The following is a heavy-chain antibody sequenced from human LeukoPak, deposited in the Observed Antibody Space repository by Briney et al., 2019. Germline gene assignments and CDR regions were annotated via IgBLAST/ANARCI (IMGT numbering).Heavy chain of an antibody. V-gene: IGHV4-34*01. CDR1: GGSFSGYY. CDR3: ARDDYGGNSLDY. Sequence: SETLSLTCAAYGGSFSGYYWSWIRQPPGKGLEWIGEINHSGSTNYNPSLKSRVTISVDTSKNQSSLKLSSVTAADTAVYYCARDDYGGNSLDYWGQGTLVTVSS. CDR2: INHSGST. D-gene: IGHD4-23*01. J-gene: IGHJ4*02.